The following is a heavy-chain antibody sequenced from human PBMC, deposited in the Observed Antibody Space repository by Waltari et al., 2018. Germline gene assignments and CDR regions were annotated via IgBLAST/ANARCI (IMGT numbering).Heavy chain of an antibody. Sequence: QLQFQESGPGLVKPSGPLPPTSVVSADSRISNYRWSWVRQSPGKGLEWIGQVDRSGRTNYNPSFASRVIMSLDTSIKHFSLNILSATAADTATYYCARDRGRGLYLDSWGRGTLVSVSP. CDR2: VDRSGRT. D-gene: IGHD2-15*01. CDR3: ARDRGRGLYLDS. V-gene: IGHV4-4*02. CDR1: ADSRISNYR. J-gene: IGHJ4*02.